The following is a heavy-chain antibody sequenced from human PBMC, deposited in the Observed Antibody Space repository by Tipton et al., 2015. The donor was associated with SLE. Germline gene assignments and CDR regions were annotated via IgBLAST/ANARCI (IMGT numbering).Heavy chain of an antibody. D-gene: IGHD3-16*01. CDR3: ARVGAASGARYFDP. Sequence: TLSLTCSVSGVSISTSRYYWGWIRQSPGQGLEWVGRLYAGGSTYFHPSLKSRASKSADASKNHFSLKLNSVTAADTAVYYCARVGAASGARYFDPWGQGMLVTVSS. J-gene: IGHJ5*02. CDR2: LYAGGST. V-gene: IGHV4-39*02. CDR1: GVSISTSRYY.